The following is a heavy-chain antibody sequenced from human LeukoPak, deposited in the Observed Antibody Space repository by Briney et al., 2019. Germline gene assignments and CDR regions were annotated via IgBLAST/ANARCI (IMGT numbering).Heavy chain of an antibody. CDR3: ARVRGAYVSGRPYFDY. CDR1: GFTFSSYE. D-gene: IGHD3-10*01. CDR2: ISTSGSTI. V-gene: IGHV3-48*03. Sequence: GGSLRLSCAAAGFTFSSYEINWVRQAPGKWLEWVSYISTSGSTIYYANSVKGRFTISRDNAKNSLYLQMNSLRTEDTAVYYCARVRGAYVSGRPYFDYWGQGTLVTVSS. J-gene: IGHJ4*02.